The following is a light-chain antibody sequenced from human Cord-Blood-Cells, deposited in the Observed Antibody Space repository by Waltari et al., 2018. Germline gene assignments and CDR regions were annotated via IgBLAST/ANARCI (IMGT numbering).Light chain of an antibody. CDR2: GAS. J-gene: IGKJ2*03. Sequence: EIRSKHSPPPLPVPPGSRPTLSCRASQSVSSNLAWYQQKPGQAPRLLIYGASTRATGIPARFSGSGSGTEFTLTISSLQSEDFAVYYCQQYNNWPPYSFGQGTKLEIK. CDR3: QQYNNWPPYS. V-gene: IGKV3-15*01. CDR1: QSVSSN.